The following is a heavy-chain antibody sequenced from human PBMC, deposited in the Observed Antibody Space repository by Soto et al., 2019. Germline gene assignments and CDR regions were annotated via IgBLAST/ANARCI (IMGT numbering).Heavy chain of an antibody. CDR1: GFSFFSYA. Sequence: EVQLLESGGHVVQPGESLRLSCTGSGFSFFSYAMSWVRQAPGKGLEWVSTISGSGGHTYYADSVKGRFVVSRDNDKNTVYLHMSCLTVEDTAVYFCAKTEMGWFAHLGQGTQVTVSS. CDR3: AKTEMGWFAH. V-gene: IGHV3-23*01. J-gene: IGHJ5*02. CDR2: ISGSGGHT. D-gene: IGHD2-8*01.